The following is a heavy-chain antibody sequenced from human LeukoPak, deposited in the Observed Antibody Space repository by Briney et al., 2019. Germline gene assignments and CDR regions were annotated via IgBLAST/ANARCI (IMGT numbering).Heavy chain of an antibody. Sequence: GGSLRLSCAASGFTFSSYSMNWVRQAPGKGLEWVSSIGSSSSYIYYADSVKGRFTISRDNAKNSLYLQMNSLRAEDTAVYYCARKYYYDSSRAFDIWGQGTMVTVSS. J-gene: IGHJ3*02. V-gene: IGHV3-21*01. CDR3: ARKYYYDSSRAFDI. D-gene: IGHD3-22*01. CDR1: GFTFSSYS. CDR2: IGSSSSYI.